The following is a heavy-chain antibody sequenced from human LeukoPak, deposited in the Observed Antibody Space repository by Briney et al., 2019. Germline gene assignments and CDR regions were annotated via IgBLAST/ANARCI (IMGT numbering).Heavy chain of an antibody. D-gene: IGHD3-16*01. CDR1: GFTCSSHW. Sequence: GGSLRLSCAGSGFTCSSHWMSWVRPAPGKGREWVADIKKDASEIDTADSVKGRFTISRDNAKTSLYLQMNGLRVEDTAMYYCAKNLWGQSSSWGQGTLVTVSS. V-gene: IGHV3-7*01. CDR2: IKKDASEI. J-gene: IGHJ5*02. CDR3: AKNLWGQSSS.